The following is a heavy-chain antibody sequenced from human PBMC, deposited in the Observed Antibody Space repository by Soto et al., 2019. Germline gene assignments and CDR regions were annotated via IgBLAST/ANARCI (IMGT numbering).Heavy chain of an antibody. V-gene: IGHV3-23*01. CDR3: ARNGTSFPYYYYYGMDV. J-gene: IGHJ6*02. Sequence: GGSLRLSCAASGFTFSSYAMSWVRQAPGKGLEWVSAISGSGGSTYYADSVKGRFTISRDNSKNTLYLQMNSLRAEDTAVYYCARNGTSFPYYYYYGMDVWGQGTTVTVSS. CDR2: ISGSGGST. D-gene: IGHD2-2*01. CDR1: GFTFSSYA.